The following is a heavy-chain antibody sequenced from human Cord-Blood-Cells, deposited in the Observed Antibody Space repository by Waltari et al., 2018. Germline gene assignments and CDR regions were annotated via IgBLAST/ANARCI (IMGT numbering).Heavy chain of an antibody. CDR1: GFTVRSNS. J-gene: IGHJ4*02. CDR3: ARDRSGYDGGMP. CDR2: IYSGGST. V-gene: IGHV3-53*01. Sequence: EVQLVESGGGLIQPGGSLRLSCAASGFTVRSNSMSWVRQAPGKGLEWVSVIYSGGSTYYADSVKGRFTISRDNSKNTLYLQMNSLRAEDTAVYYCARDRSGYDGGMPWGQGTLVTVSS. D-gene: IGHD5-12*01.